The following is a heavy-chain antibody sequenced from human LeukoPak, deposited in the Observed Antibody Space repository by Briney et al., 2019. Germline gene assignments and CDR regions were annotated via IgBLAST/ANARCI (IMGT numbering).Heavy chain of an antibody. CDR1: GFTFSSYW. V-gene: IGHV3-74*01. CDR2: INIDGSST. CDR3: ARNRMTTVNWFDP. J-gene: IGHJ5*02. D-gene: IGHD4-17*01. Sequence: GGSLRLSCAASGFTFSSYWMHWVRQAPGKGLVWVSRINIDGSSTSYADSVKGRFTISRDNAKNTLYLQMNSLRAEDTAVYYCARNRMTTVNWFDPWGQGTLVTVSS.